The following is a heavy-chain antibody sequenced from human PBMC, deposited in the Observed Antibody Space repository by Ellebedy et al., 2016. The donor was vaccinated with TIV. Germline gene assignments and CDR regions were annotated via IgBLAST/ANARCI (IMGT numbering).Heavy chain of an antibody. CDR3: ARDVDDILTGYYGVMDV. D-gene: IGHD3-9*01. J-gene: IGHJ6*02. CDR2: INPNSGGT. CDR1: GGTFSSYA. V-gene: IGHV1-2*04. Sequence: ASVKVSXXASGGTFSSYAISWVRQAPGQGLEWMGWINPNSGGTNYAQKFQGWVTMTRDTSTSTVYMELSSLRSEDTAVYYCARDVDDILTGYYGVMDVWGQGTTVTVSS.